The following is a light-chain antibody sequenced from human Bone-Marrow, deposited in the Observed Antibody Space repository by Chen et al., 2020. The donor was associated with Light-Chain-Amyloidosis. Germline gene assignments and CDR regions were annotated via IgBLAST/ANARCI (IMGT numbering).Light chain of an antibody. J-gene: IGLJ1*01. CDR1: SSNIGINY. V-gene: IGLV1-47*01. CDR2: RNN. Sequence: QSVLTQPPSASGTPGQRVTISCSGASSNIGINYVYWYQHFSGAAPKLLLHRNNQRPSVVPARFSASKSGPSAFLAISGLRSEDEADYDCATWEGSLSGYVFETGTKVIVL. CDR3: ATWEGSLSGYV.